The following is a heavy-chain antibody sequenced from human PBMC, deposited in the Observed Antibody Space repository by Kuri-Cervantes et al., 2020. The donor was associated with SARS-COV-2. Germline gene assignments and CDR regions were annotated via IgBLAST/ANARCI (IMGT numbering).Heavy chain of an antibody. CDR2: ISSSGSTI. CDR3: ARDFHGGNYGGNSGYFQH. J-gene: IGHJ1*01. D-gene: IGHD4-23*01. CDR1: GFTFSSYE. V-gene: IGHV3-48*03. Sequence: GESLKISCAASGFTFSSYEMNWVRQAPGKGLEWVSYISSSGSTIYYADSVKGRFTISRDNTKNSLYLQMNSLRAEGTAVYYCARDFHGGNYGGNSGYFQHWGQGTLVTVSS.